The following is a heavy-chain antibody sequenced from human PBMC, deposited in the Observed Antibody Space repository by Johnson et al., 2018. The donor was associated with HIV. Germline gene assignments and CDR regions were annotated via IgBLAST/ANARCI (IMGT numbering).Heavy chain of an antibody. J-gene: IGHJ3*02. CDR3: AKDKGSGYVGCDAFDI. D-gene: IGHD5-12*01. Sequence: VLLVESGGNLVQPGGSLRLSCAASGFTFDDYAMHWVRQAPGKGLEWVSGISWNSGSIGYADSVKGRFTISRDNAKNSLYLQMNILRAEDTAFYYCAKDKGSGYVGCDAFDIWGRGTMVTVSS. CDR1: GFTFDDYA. CDR2: ISWNSGSI. V-gene: IGHV3-9*01.